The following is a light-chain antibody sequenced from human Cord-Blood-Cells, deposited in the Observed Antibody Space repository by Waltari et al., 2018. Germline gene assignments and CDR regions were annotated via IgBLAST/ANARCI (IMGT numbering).Light chain of an antibody. V-gene: IGLV2-23*01. CDR1: SSDVGSYNL. CDR2: EGS. J-gene: IGLJ1*01. Sequence: QSALTQPASVSGSPGQSITLSCTGTSSDVGSYNLVSWDQQHPSKAPKLMIYEGSKRPSGVSNRFSGSKSCNTASLTISGLQAEDEADYYCCSYAGSSTYVFGTGTKVTVL. CDR3: CSYAGSSTYV.